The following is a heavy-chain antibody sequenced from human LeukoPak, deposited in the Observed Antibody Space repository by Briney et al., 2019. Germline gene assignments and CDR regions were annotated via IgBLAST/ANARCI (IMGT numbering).Heavy chain of an antibody. J-gene: IGHJ3*02. CDR2: ISYDGSNK. Sequence: GGSLRLSCAASGFTFSSYPVHWVRQAPGKGLEWVAVISYDGSNKYYADSVKGRFTISRDNSKNTLYLQMNSLRAEDTAVYYCAREARSGWYHDAFDIWGQGTMVTVSS. CDR1: GFTFSSYP. CDR3: AREARSGWYHDAFDI. D-gene: IGHD6-19*01. V-gene: IGHV3-30*04.